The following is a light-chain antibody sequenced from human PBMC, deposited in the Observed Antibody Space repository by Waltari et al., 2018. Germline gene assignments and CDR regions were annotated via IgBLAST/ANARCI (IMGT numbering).Light chain of an antibody. CDR3: QQYNNWPYS. V-gene: IGKV3-15*01. CDR1: QSILTN. CDR2: AAS. J-gene: IGKJ2*01. Sequence: EIVMTQSPAILSVSPGERATLSCRANQSILTNLAWYQQKPAQAPRLLIYAASTRATGIPDRFSVSGSGTYFTLTISSLQSEDFALYYCQQYNNWPYSFGQGTKLEIK.